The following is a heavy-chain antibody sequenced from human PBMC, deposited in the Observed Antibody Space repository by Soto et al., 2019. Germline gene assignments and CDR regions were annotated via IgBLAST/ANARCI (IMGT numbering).Heavy chain of an antibody. D-gene: IGHD6-25*01. CDR3: ARGPSSGAFDI. V-gene: IGHV1-46*01. CDR1: GYAFTYYH. J-gene: IGHJ3*02. Sequence: GASVKVSCKASGYAFTYYHIHWLRQAPGQGLEWVGDINPTSGNTNHAQKFQGRVTMTRDTSTSTVYMELSSLTSDDTAVYFCARGPSSGAFDIWGQGTVVTVSS. CDR2: INPTSGNT.